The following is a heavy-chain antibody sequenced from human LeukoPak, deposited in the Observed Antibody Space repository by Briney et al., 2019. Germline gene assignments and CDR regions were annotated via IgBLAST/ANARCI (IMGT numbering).Heavy chain of an antibody. V-gene: IGHV3-21*04. CDR1: GFTFSSSA. J-gene: IGHJ4*02. D-gene: IGHD3-22*01. CDR3: AKSEDYDSSGYYYYFDY. Sequence: GGSLRLSCAASGFTFSSSAMNWVRQAPGKGLEWVSSINNVGSHIYYAGSVKGRFTISRDNTKNSLYLQMNSLRAEDTAVYYCAKSEDYDSSGYYYYFDYWGQGTLVTVSS. CDR2: INNVGSHI.